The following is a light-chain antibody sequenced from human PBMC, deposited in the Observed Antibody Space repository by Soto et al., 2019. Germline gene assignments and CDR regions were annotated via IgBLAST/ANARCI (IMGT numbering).Light chain of an antibody. J-gene: IGLJ1*01. CDR1: YSNVGSNT. V-gene: IGLV1-44*01. CDR3: SSLDDSLNGYV. Sequence: SVLTEPPSASGTPGQRVVMSCSGSYSNVGSNTVNWYQQLPGTAPQLVIYSNSHRPSGVPDRFSGSKSDTSASLAISGLQSEDEADYFCSSLDDSLNGYVFGTGTKVTVL. CDR2: SNS.